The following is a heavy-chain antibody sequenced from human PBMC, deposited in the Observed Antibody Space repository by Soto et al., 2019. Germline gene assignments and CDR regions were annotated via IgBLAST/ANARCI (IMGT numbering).Heavy chain of an antibody. J-gene: IGHJ4*02. CDR2: VKRKTDDGTA. V-gene: IGHV3-15*07. CDR3: TTVDYDRSGYNSYYFDF. CDR1: GFTFSSYG. D-gene: IGHD3-22*01. Sequence: GGSLRLSCAASGFTFSSYGMHWVRQAPGKGLEWVGRVKRKTDDGTADYAVPVKGRFTISRDDSKNTLYLQMNSLKTEDTAVYYCTTVDYDRSGYNSYYFDFWGLGTLVTVSS.